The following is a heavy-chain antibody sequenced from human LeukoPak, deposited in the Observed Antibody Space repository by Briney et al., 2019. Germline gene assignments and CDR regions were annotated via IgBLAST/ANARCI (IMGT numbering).Heavy chain of an antibody. V-gene: IGHV3-48*04. CDR1: GFTFSDYT. J-gene: IGHJ5*02. CDR2: IDISSSST. Sequence: GGSLRLSCVASGFTFSDYTMTWVRQAPGKGLEWISYIDISSSSTYYADSVKGRFTISRDNAKNSLYLQMSSLRAEDTALYYCARGPPLFGPWGQGTLVTVSS. CDR3: ARGPPLFGP.